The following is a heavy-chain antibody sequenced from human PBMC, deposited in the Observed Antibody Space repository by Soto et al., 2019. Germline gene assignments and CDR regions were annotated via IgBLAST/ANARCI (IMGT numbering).Heavy chain of an antibody. V-gene: IGHV4-31*03. CDR1: GGSISSGGYY. Sequence: QVQLQESGPGLVKASQTLSLTCNVSGGSISSGGYYWTWIRQHPGKGLEWIGNIHHSGSTFYNPSLKSRVSISVDPSKHQFSLKLSSVTAADTAVYFCVRGVLSWGQGTLVTVSS. CDR2: IHHSGST. J-gene: IGHJ1*01. D-gene: IGHD3-10*01. CDR3: VRGVLS.